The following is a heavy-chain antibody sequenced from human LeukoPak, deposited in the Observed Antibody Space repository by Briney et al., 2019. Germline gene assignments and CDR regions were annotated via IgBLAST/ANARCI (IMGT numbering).Heavy chain of an antibody. J-gene: IGHJ6*03. CDR1: GFTVSSNS. CDR2: IYSGGST. Sequence: GGSLRLSCTVSGFTVSSNSMSWVRQAPGKGLEWVSVIYSGGSTYYADSVKGRFTISRDTSKNTLYLQMNSLRAEDTAVYYCAKDTYYGSANYMDVWGKGTTVTVSS. D-gene: IGHD3-10*01. V-gene: IGHV3-66*01. CDR3: AKDTYYGSANYMDV.